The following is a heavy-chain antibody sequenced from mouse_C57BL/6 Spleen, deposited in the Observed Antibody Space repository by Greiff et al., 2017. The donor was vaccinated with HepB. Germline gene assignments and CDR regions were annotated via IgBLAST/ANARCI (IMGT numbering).Heavy chain of an antibody. J-gene: IGHJ3*01. D-gene: IGHD2-5*01. Sequence: EVKLQESGPELVKPGASVKISCKASGYSFTGYYMNWVKQSPEKSLEWIGEINPSTGGTTYNQKFKAKATLTVDKSSSTAYMQLKSLTSEDSAVYYCARGDSNSAWFAYWGQGTLVTVSA. CDR1: GYSFTGYY. CDR3: ARGDSNSAWFAY. V-gene: IGHV1-42*01. CDR2: INPSTGGT.